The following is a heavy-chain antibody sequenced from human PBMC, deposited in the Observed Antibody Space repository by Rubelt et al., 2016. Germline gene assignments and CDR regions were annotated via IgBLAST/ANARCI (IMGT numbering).Heavy chain of an antibody. V-gene: IGHV4-59*12. Sequence: QVQLQESGPGLVKPSETLSLTCTVSGGSISSYYWSWIRQPPGKGLEWIGYIYYSGSTNYNPSLKSRVTISVDTSENRFSLKVKSVTAADTAVYYCARNFGDYGGSSDYWGQGTLVTVSS. CDR2: IYYSGST. CDR3: ARNFGDYGGSSDY. D-gene: IGHD4-23*01. J-gene: IGHJ4*02. CDR1: GGSISSYY.